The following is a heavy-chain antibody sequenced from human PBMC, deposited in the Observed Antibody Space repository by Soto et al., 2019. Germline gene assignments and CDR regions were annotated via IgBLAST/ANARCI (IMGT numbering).Heavy chain of an antibody. CDR2: IKSKTDGGTT. CDR3: WAPRWLLLPPVDY. V-gene: IGHV3-15*07. CDR1: GFTFSNAW. Sequence: GGSLRLSCAASGFTFSNAWMNWVRQAPGKGLEWVGRIKSKTDGGTTDYAAPVKGRFTISRDDSKNTLYLQMNSLKTEDTAVYYCWAPRWLLLPPVDYWGQGTLVTVSS. J-gene: IGHJ4*02. D-gene: IGHD3-22*01.